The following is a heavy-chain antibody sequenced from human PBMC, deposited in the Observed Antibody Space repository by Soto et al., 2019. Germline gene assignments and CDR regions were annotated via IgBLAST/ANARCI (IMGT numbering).Heavy chain of an antibody. Sequence: GGSLRLSCAASGFTFSSYDMHWVRQATGKGLEWVSAIGTAGDPYYPGSVKGRFTISRENAKNSLYLQMNSLRAGDTAVYYCARDRWDYVWGSYRSDYWGQGTLVTVSS. CDR2: IGTAGDP. J-gene: IGHJ4*02. CDR3: ARDRWDYVWGSYRSDY. V-gene: IGHV3-13*05. CDR1: GFTFSSYD. D-gene: IGHD3-16*02.